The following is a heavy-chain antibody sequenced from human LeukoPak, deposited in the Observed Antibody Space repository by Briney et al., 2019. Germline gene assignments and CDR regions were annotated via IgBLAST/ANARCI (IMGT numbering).Heavy chain of an antibody. CDR3: ARSIDPYDFWRGFPMYNWFDP. Sequence: SETLSLTCAVYGGSFSGYYWSWIRQPPGKGLEWIGEINHSGSTNYNPSLKSRVTISVDTSKNQFSLKLSSVTAADTAVYYCARSIDPYDFWRGFPMYNWFDPWGQGTLVTVSS. V-gene: IGHV4-34*01. CDR1: GGSFSGYY. D-gene: IGHD3-3*01. J-gene: IGHJ5*02. CDR2: INHSGST.